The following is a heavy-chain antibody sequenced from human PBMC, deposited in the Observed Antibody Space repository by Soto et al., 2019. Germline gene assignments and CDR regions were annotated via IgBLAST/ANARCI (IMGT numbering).Heavy chain of an antibody. D-gene: IGHD3-22*01. J-gene: IGHJ4*02. V-gene: IGHV3-48*01. CDR3: ARVAYYYDSSGYFY. Sequence: EVQLVESGGGLVQPGGSLRLSCAASRFTFSSYSIHWVRQAPGKGLEWVSYISPSSSSIYYADSVKGRFTISRDNAKNSLYLQMNCLRAEDTAVYYCARVAYYYDSSGYFYWGQGTLVTVSS. CDR1: RFTFSSYS. CDR2: ISPSSSSI.